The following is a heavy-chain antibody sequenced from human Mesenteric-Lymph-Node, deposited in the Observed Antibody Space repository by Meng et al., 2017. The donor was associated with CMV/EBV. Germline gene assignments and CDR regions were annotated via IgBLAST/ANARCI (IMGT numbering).Heavy chain of an antibody. V-gene: IGHV3-20*04. CDR2: INWNGDGT. CDR1: GFTFDDYG. Sequence: GGSLRLSCAASGFTFDDYGMSWVCQVPGKGLEWVSGINWNGDGTGYEEYVKGRFTISRDNAKNTLYLQMNSLRAEDTAVYYCARSDCSSTSCYTGLRYYYYYYGMDVWGQGTTVTVSS. D-gene: IGHD2-2*02. J-gene: IGHJ6*02. CDR3: ARSDCSSTSCYTGLRYYYYYYGMDV.